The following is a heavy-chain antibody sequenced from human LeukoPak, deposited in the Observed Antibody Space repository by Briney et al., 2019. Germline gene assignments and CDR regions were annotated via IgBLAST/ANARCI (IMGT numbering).Heavy chain of an antibody. CDR2: IYYSGST. Sequence: SETLSLTCTVSGGSISTYYWSWIRQHPGKGLEWIGYIYYSGSTNYNPSLKSRVTISVDTSKNQFSLKLSSVTAADTAVYYCARGSGPPYCSSTSCYAPLDYWGQGTLVTVSS. V-gene: IGHV4-59*12. J-gene: IGHJ4*02. CDR1: GGSISTYY. D-gene: IGHD2-2*01. CDR3: ARGSGPPYCSSTSCYAPLDY.